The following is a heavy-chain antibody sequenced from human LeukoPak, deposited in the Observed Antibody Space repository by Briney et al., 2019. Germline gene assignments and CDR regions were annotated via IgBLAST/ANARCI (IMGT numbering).Heavy chain of an antibody. J-gene: IGHJ6*04. CDR2: ISSSGSTI. D-gene: IGHD6-25*01. Sequence: GGSLRLSCAASGFTFSSYEIISSSGSTIYYADSVKGRFTISRDNAKNSLYLQMNSLRAEDTAVYYCARDGTPIHSSGWVYMDVWGKGTTVTISS. CDR3: ARDGTPIHSSGWVYMDV. CDR1: GFTFSSYE. V-gene: IGHV3-48*03.